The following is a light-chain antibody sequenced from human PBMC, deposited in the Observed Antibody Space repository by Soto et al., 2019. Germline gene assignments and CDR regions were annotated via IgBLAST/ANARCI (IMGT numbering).Light chain of an antibody. CDR1: SSDVGSYNL. CDR2: EGS. V-gene: IGLV2-23*01. J-gene: IGLJ1*01. CDR3: CSYAGSSTS. Sequence: SISYTKTSSDVGSYNLVSWYQQHPGKAPKLMIYEGSKRPSGVSNRFSGSRSGNTASLTISGLQAEDEADYYCCSYAGSSTSFGTGTKVTVL.